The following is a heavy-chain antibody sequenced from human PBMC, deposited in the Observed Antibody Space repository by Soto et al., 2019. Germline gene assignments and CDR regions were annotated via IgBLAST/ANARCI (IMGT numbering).Heavy chain of an antibody. Sequence: EVQLVESGGGLVQPGGSLRLSCAASGFASSDHYMDWVRQAPGKGLEWLGRTKNKGQSFTIEYAPSVKGRFIISRDDSKNSVFLQITSLRTDDTAVYYCARWVAGAADCWGQGTQVTVSS. V-gene: IGHV3-72*01. CDR1: GFASSDHY. D-gene: IGHD2-15*01. CDR3: ARWVAGAADC. J-gene: IGHJ4*02. CDR2: TKNKGQSFTI.